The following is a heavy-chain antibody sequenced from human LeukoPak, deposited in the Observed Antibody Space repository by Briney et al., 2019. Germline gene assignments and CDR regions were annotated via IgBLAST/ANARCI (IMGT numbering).Heavy chain of an antibody. CDR1: GYSFTSYW. Sequence: GESLKISCKGSGYSFTSYWIGWVRQMPGKGLEWMGIIYPGDSDTRYSPSFQGQVTISADKSISTAYLQWSSLKASDTAMYYCARHAMARFGELSPDYWGQGTLATVSS. D-gene: IGHD3-10*01. J-gene: IGHJ4*02. V-gene: IGHV5-51*01. CDR3: ARHAMARFGELSPDY. CDR2: IYPGDSDT.